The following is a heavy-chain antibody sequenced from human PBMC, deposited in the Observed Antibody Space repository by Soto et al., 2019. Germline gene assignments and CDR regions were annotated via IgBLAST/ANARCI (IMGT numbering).Heavy chain of an antibody. CDR1: EFSCRSYW. CDR3: ARVGRYGWDFDH. D-gene: IGHD5-18*01. CDR2: INEDGSQK. J-gene: IGHJ4*02. V-gene: IGHV3-7*01. Sequence: AWWSLRLSCPASEFSCRSYWMTWVRQAPGKGLEWVALINEDGSQKYYVGSVKGRFIISRDNAKDSVYMQMDSLRAGDTAVYFCARVGRYGWDFDHWGQGTLVTVSS.